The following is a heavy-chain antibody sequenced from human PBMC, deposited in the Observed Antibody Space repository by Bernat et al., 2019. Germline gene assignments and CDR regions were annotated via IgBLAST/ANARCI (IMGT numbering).Heavy chain of an antibody. CDR1: GGSISSSSYY. V-gene: IGHV4-39*01. J-gene: IGHJ4*02. CDR2: IYYSGST. CDR3: ARLVVVPALRLGPLYYGSGSYAIFDY. D-gene: IGHD3-10*01. Sequence: QLQLQESGPGLVKPSETLSLTCTVSGGSISSSSYYWGWIRQPPGKGLEWIGSIYYSGSTYYNPSLKSRVTISVDTSKNQFSLKLSSVTAADTAVYYCARLVVVPALRLGPLYYGSGSYAIFDYWGQGTLVTVSS.